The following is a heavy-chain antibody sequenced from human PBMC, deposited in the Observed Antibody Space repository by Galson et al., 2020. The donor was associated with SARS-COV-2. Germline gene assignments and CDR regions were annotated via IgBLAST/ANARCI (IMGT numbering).Heavy chain of an antibody. CDR3: ARNPDGIGGDSVVDY. V-gene: IGHV2-70*01. CDR1: GFSLYTSPMC. Sequence: SGPTLVKPTQTLTLTCTFSGFSLYTSPMCVSWIRQPPGKALEWLALIDWDDEKFYSTSLKPRLTISRDTSKNQVVLTMTNMDPVDTATYYCARNPDGIGGDSVVDYWGLGILVTVSS. J-gene: IGHJ4*02. D-gene: IGHD4-17*01. CDR2: IDWDDEK.